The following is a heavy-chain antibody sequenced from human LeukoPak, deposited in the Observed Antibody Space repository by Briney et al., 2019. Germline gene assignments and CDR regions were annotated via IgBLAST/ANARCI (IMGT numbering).Heavy chain of an antibody. CDR3: ARAGAMTSMLHY. CDR1: GFTFSSYE. V-gene: IGHV3-48*03. Sequence: PGGSLRLSCAASGFTFSSYEMNWVRQAPGKVLEWVSYISSSGSTIYYADSVKGRFTISRDNAKNSLYLQMSSLRAEDTAVYYCARAGAMTSMLHYWGQGTLVTVSS. J-gene: IGHJ4*02. D-gene: IGHD3-3*02. CDR2: ISSSGSTI.